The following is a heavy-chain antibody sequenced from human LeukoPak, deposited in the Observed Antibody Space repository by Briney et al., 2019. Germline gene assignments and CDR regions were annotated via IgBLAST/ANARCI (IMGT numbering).Heavy chain of an antibody. D-gene: IGHD6-19*01. CDR1: GCTFDTFG. CDR2: IWHDGSNK. V-gene: IGHV3-33*07. Sequence: GGSLRLSCLASGCTFDTFGMYWARQAPGKGLEWVAVIWHDGSNKYYTDSVKGRFTISRDNSKNTLYLQMNSLRAEDTAVYYCARDRSTGSYFFFDYWGQGVLVTVSS. CDR3: ARDRSTGSYFFFDY. J-gene: IGHJ4*02.